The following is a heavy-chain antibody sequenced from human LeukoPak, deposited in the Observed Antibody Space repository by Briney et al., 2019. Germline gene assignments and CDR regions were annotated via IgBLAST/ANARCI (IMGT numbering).Heavy chain of an antibody. CDR2: IYYSGST. Sequence: SETLSLTCTVSGGSISSGDYYWSWIRQPPGKGLEWIGYIYYSGSTYYNPSLKSRVTISVDTSKNQFSLKLSSVTAADTAVYYCAREAAAGPLYYYYYMDVWGKGTTVTVSS. V-gene: IGHV4-30-4*08. D-gene: IGHD6-13*01. CDR3: AREAAAGPLYYYYYMDV. CDR1: GGSISSGDYY. J-gene: IGHJ6*03.